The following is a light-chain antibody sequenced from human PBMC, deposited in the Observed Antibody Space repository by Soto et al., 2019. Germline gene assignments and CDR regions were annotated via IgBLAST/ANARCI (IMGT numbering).Light chain of an antibody. J-gene: IGKJ4*01. CDR2: AAS. CDR3: QPANSFPLT. CDR1: QGISSW. Sequence: DIQMTQSPSSVSASVGDRVTITCRASQGISSWLAWYQQKPGTAPKLLIYAASTLQSGVPSRFSGSGSGTVFSLTINSLQPEDVANYFCQPANSFPLTFGVGTKVEIK. V-gene: IGKV1-12*01.